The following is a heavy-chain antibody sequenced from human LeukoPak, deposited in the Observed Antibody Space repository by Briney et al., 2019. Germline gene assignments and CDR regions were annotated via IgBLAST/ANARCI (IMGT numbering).Heavy chain of an antibody. CDR1: GGSISSSSYY. D-gene: IGHD3-16*01. CDR2: IYYSGST. J-gene: IGHJ4*02. Sequence: PPETLSLTCTVSGGSISSSSYYWGWIRQPPGKGLEWIGSIYYSGSTYYNPSLKSRVTISVDTSKNQFSLKLSSVTAADTAVYYCARLADMITFGGVRDYWGQGALVTVSS. CDR3: ARLADMITFGGVRDY. V-gene: IGHV4-39*01.